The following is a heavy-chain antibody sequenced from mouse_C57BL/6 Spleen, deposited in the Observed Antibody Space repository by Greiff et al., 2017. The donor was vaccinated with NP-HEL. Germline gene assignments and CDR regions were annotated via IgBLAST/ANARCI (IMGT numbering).Heavy chain of an antibody. Sequence: EVQLVESGGGLVKPGGSLKLSCAASGFTFSSYAMSWVRQTPEKRLEWVATISDGGSYTYYPDNVKGRFTISRDNAKNNLYLQMSHLKSEDTAMYYCAREGGNYYGNLEGFAYWGQGTLVTVSA. D-gene: IGHD2-1*01. CDR1: GFTFSSYA. J-gene: IGHJ3*01. CDR3: AREGGNYYGNLEGFAY. V-gene: IGHV5-4*01. CDR2: ISDGGSYT.